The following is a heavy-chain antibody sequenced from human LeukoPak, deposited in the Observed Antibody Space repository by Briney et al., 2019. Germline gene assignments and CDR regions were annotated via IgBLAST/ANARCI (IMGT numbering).Heavy chain of an antibody. V-gene: IGHV4-59*01. CDR3: AGTVGAPNWFDP. CDR2: IYYSGST. J-gene: IGHJ5*02. CDR1: GGSISSYY. D-gene: IGHD1-26*01. Sequence: PSETLSLTCTVSGGSISSYYWSWIRQPPGKGQEWIGYIYYSGSTNYNPSLKSRVTISVDTSKNQFSLQLSSVTAADTAVYYCAGTVGAPNWFDPWGQGTLVTVSS.